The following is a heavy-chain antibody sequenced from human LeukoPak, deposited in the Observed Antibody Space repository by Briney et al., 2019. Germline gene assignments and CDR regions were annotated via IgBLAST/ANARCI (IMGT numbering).Heavy chain of an antibody. CDR2: IYGVGRT. CDR1: GFTFDDYA. Sequence: GRSLRLSCAASGFTFDDYAMHWVRQSPGKGLEWVSTIYGVGRTYYAGSVKGRFTISQDVSNNTIYLQMNTLRVDDTAVYYCTTLTGYSHFDSWGQGTLVTVSS. D-gene: IGHD3-9*01. V-gene: IGHV3-66*04. CDR3: TTLTGYSHFDS. J-gene: IGHJ4*02.